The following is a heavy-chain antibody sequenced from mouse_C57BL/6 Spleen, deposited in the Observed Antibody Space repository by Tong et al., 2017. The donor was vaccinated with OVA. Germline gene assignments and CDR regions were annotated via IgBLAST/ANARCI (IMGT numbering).Heavy chain of an antibody. D-gene: IGHD2-1*01. V-gene: IGHV5-4*02. CDR1: GFAFSSYD. CDR2: ISDGGSYT. J-gene: IGHJ2*01. CDR3: ARARDGNYYFDY. Sequence: EVQLVESGGGLVKPGGSLKLSCAASGFAFSSYDMSWVRQTPEKRLEWVATISDGGSYTYYPDSVKGRFTISRDNAKNNLYLQMSSLKSEDTAMYYCARARDGNYYFDYWGQGTTLTVSS.